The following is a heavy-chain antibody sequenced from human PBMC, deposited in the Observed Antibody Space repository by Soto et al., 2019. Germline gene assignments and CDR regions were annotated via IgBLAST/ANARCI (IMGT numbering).Heavy chain of an antibody. D-gene: IGHD3-22*01. J-gene: IGHJ5*02. V-gene: IGHV1-69*01. CDR3: ARVAGGGGYRWFDP. CDR2: IIPIFGTA. Sequence: QVQLVQSGAEVKKPGSSVKVSCKASGGTFSSYAISWVRQAPGQGLEWMGGIIPIFGTANYAQTFQGRVKITADQSTSTAYMERSSLRSEDTAVYYCARVAGGGGYRWFDPWGQGTLVTVSS. CDR1: GGTFSSYA.